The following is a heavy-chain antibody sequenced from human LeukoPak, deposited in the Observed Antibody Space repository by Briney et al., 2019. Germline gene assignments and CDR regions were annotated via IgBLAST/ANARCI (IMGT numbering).Heavy chain of an antibody. D-gene: IGHD3-10*01. CDR2: INPSSGGT. CDR1: GYTFSGYY. CDR3: ARDSPASEN. J-gene: IGHJ4*02. Sequence: GASVKVSCKAPGYTFSGYYIHWVRQAPGQGLDWMGRINPSSGGTNYAPKFQGRVTMTRDTSISTAYMDLTRLTSDDTAVYYCARDSPASENWGQGTLVTVSS. V-gene: IGHV1-2*06.